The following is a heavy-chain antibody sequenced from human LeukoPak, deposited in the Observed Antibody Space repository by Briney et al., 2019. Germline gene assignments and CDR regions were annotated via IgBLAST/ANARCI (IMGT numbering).Heavy chain of an antibody. CDR1: GDSMSGYC. D-gene: IGHD1-26*01. J-gene: IGHJ3*01. Sequence: SETLSLTCTISGDSMSGYCWNWIRQSAGKGPQWIGYICNGGDTNNNPPLNSRGSISLDSSRKEFFINLNSMTAADTAVYYCAAWDESLRAFAVWGQGTRVTVSS. CDR2: ICNGGDT. CDR3: AAWDESLRAFAV. V-gene: IGHV4-59*03.